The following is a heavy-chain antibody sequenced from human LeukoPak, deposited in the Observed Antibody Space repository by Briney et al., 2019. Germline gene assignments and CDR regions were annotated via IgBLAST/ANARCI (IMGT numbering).Heavy chain of an antibody. J-gene: IGHJ4*02. V-gene: IGHV3-23*01. CDR1: GFAFGSEA. CDR2: ISPGGGTT. Sequence: GGSLRLSCAVSGFAFGSEAMSWVRQSPARGLEWVASISPGGGTTYYADYVKGRFTISRDNSKNSLFVQMNSLRAEDTAVYYYAKYGVVVPAAIYYWGQGTLVTVSS. CDR3: AKYGVVVPAAIYY. D-gene: IGHD2-2*01.